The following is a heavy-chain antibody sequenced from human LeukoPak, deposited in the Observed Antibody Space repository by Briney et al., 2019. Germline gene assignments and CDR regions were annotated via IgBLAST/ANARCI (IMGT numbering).Heavy chain of an antibody. J-gene: IGHJ3*01. V-gene: IGHV4-39*01. D-gene: IGHD3-10*01. CDR1: GDSIISNIYW. CDR3: ARRRHNFGFYDV. Sequence: SETLSLTCTVSGDSIISNIYWWDWVRLPPGKGLEWIGATFYTGRTFYSPSLKSRVTISVDTSKNQFSLDLSSATAADTAVYYCARRRHNFGFYDVWGQGTRVTVSS. CDR2: TFYTGRT.